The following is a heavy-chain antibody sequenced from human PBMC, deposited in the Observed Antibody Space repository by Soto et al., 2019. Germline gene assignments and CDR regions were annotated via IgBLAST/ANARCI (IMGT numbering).Heavy chain of an antibody. Sequence: QLLESGPGLVKPSETLSLTCTVSGGSISSSSYYWGWIRQPPGKGLEWIGSIYYSGSTYYNPSLKSRVTISVDTSKNQFSLKLSSVTAADTAVYYCARSASTVRGLLFDYWGQGTLVTVSS. CDR2: IYYSGST. CDR3: ARSASTVRGLLFDY. V-gene: IGHV4-39*01. D-gene: IGHD3-10*01. J-gene: IGHJ4*02. CDR1: GGSISSSSYY.